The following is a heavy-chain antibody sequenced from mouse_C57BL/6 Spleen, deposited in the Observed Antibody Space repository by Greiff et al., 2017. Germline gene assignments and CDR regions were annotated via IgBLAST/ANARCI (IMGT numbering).Heavy chain of an antibody. D-gene: IGHD1-1*01. CDR3: ARNYYGRSCAMDY. V-gene: IGHV1-82*01. CDR1: GYAFSSSW. Sequence: VQLQQSGPELVKPGASVKISCTASGYAFSSSWMHWVKQRPGQGLEWIGRIYPGDGDTNYNGKFKGKATLTADKSSSTAYMQLSSLTSEGSAVYFCARNYYGRSCAMDYWGQGTSVTVAS. CDR2: IYPGDGDT. J-gene: IGHJ4*01.